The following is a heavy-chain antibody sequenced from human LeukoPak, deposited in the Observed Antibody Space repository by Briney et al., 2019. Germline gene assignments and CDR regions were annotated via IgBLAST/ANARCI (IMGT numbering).Heavy chain of an antibody. D-gene: IGHD3-10*01. CDR2: IKQDGSER. Sequence: GGSLRLSCVASGFTFSSYWMSWVRQVPGRGLEWVANIKQDGSERYYVDSVKGRFTISRDNANKTLYLQMNSPRGDDTAVYYCASKSGWGQGTLVTVSS. J-gene: IGHJ4*02. CDR1: GFTFSSYW. V-gene: IGHV3-7*01. CDR3: ASKSG.